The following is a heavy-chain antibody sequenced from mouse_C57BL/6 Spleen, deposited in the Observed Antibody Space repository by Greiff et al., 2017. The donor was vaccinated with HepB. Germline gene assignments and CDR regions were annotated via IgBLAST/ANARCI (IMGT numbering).Heavy chain of an antibody. Sequence: VQLQQSGPELVKPGASVKISCKASGYSFTGYYMHWVKQSHGNILDWIGYIYPYNGVSSYKQKFKGKATLTVDKSSSTAYMELRSLTSEDSAVYYCVRGGYDGYYEVFAYGGQGTLVTVSA. D-gene: IGHD2-3*01. CDR2: IYPYNGVS. V-gene: IGHV1-31*01. J-gene: IGHJ3*01. CDR3: VRGGYDGYYEVFAY. CDR1: GYSFTGYY.